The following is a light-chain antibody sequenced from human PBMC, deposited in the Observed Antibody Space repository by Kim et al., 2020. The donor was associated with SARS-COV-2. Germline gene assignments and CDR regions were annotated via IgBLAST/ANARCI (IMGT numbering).Light chain of an antibody. CDR3: QAWDSGITYV. Sequence: PGQPASITCSGDKLGDKYVCWYQQKPGQSPVLVIYQDTKRPSGIPGRFSGSKSGNTATLTIGGTQAMDEADYYCQAWDSGITYVFGTGTKVTVL. CDR2: QDT. J-gene: IGLJ1*01. V-gene: IGLV3-1*01. CDR1: KLGDKY.